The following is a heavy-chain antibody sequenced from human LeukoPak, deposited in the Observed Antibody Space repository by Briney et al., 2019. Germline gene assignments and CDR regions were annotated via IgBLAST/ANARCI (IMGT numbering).Heavy chain of an antibody. CDR3: AKDLATKYALDY. V-gene: IGHV3-30*18. CDR1: GFTFSSNA. Sequence: GGSLRLSCAASGFTFSSNAMHWVRQAPGRGLEWVAFISYEGSTIYYADSVKGRFTISRDNSKNTLPLHMHSLRAEDTAVYYCAKDLATKYALDYWGQGTLVTVSS. CDR2: ISYEGSTI. J-gene: IGHJ4*02. D-gene: IGHD2-8*01.